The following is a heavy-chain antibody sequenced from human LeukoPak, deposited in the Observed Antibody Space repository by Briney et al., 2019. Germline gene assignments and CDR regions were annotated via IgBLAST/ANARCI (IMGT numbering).Heavy chain of an antibody. J-gene: IGHJ5*02. D-gene: IGHD5-18*01. CDR3: ARTHMDTALVRIKWFDP. Sequence: SETLSLTCAVSGYSITSGYYWGWIRQPPGKGLEWIGSTYHSGSTYYNSSLRSRVTISVDTSKHQFSLKLSSVTAADTAVYYCARTHMDTALVRIKWFDPWGQGTLVTVSS. CDR2: TYHSGST. V-gene: IGHV4-38-2*01. CDR1: GYSITSGYY.